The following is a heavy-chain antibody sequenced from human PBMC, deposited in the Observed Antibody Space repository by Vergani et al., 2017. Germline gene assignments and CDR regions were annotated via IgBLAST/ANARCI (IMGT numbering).Heavy chain of an antibody. D-gene: IGHD1-14*01. V-gene: IGHV3-9*01. CDR2: INWNSDSI. CDR1: GFTFDDYA. CDR3: VKNISESDNYCYFDL. J-gene: IGHJ2*01. Sequence: EVQLVESGGGLVQPGRSLRLSCAASGFTFDDYAMHWVRQAPGKGLEWVSGINWNSDSIAYADAVKGRFTISRDNAKNSMYLQMNSLRAEDTALYYCVKNISESDNYCYFDLWGRGTLVTVSS.